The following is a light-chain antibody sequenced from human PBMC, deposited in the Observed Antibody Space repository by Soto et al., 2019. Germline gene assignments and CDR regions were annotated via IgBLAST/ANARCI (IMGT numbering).Light chain of an antibody. J-gene: IGKJ2*01. CDR3: QQSFSSPYT. CDR1: QRINKY. Sequence: DIQMTQSPSSLSASVGDSVTIPCRASQRINKYLNWYQQRSGRAPRLLIHTASSLHSGVPSRYSGSGSGSDFALTISSLQPEDFATYCCQQSFSSPYTFGQGTKLDIK. CDR2: TAS. V-gene: IGKV1-39*01.